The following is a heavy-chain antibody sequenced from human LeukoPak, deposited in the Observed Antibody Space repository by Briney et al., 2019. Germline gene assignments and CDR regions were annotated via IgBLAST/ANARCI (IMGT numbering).Heavy chain of an antibody. J-gene: IGHJ4*02. Sequence: PGGSLRLSCAATGFTFSNYAIHWGRQAPGKGMAWVAFKSEDEGKQHYADSVKARFPISRDNPKNPLNLQMNSLRAEDTAVYYCVKDRTGTYTLDYWGRGTLVTVSS. V-gene: IGHV3-30-3*01. CDR3: VKDRTGTYTLDY. D-gene: IGHD3-10*01. CDR2: KSEDEGKQ. CDR1: GFTFSNYA.